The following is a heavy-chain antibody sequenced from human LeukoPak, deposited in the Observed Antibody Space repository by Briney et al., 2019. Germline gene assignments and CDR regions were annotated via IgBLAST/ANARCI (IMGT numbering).Heavy chain of an antibody. CDR1: GFTFSRSA. CDR3: AKEGRLTVAAVVVENYFDY. CDR2: ISGSGGHT. J-gene: IGHJ4*02. Sequence: PGGSLRLSCVGSGFTFSRSAMSWVRRAPGKGLEWVSGISGSGGHTYYTDSVKGRFTISRDNSGTTVSLQMNSLTTDDTAVYFCAKEGRLTVAAVVVENYFDYWGQGTPVIVSA. V-gene: IGHV3-23*01. D-gene: IGHD3-22*01.